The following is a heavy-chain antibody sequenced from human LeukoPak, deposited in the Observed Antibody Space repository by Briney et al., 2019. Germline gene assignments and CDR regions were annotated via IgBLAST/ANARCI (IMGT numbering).Heavy chain of an antibody. J-gene: IGHJ4*02. D-gene: IGHD6-13*01. V-gene: IGHV3-23*01. CDR2: ISGSGGST. CDR3: AKNQLVTVYFDY. CDR1: GFTFSSYA. Sequence: GGSLRLSCAASGFTFSSYAMSWVRQAPGKGLEWVSAISGSGGSTYYADSVKGRFTISRDNSKNTLYLQMNSLRAGDTAGYYCAKNQLVTVYFDYWGQGTLVTVSS.